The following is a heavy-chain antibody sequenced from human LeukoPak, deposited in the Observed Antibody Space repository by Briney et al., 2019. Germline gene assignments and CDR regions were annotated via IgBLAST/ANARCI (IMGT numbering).Heavy chain of an antibody. J-gene: IGHJ3*02. V-gene: IGHV3-30-3*01. CDR3: ARDLRGDAFDI. Sequence: GRSLRLSCAASGLTFSSYAMHWVRQAPGKGLEWVAVISYDGSNKYYADSVKGRFTISRDNSKNTLYLQMNSLRAEDTAVYYCARDLRGDAFDIWGQGTMVTVSS. CDR1: GLTFSSYA. CDR2: ISYDGSNK.